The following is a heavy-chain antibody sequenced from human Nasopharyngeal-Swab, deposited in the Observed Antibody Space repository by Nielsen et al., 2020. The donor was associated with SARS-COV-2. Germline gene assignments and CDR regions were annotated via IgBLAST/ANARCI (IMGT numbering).Heavy chain of an antibody. V-gene: IGHV1-24*01. J-gene: IGHJ6*02. CDR1: GYTLTELS. D-gene: IGHD2-2*01. CDR3: RVVPAAMWYYYYGMDV. CDR2: FDPEDGET. Sequence: ASVKVSCKVSGYTLTELSMHWVRQAHGKGLEWMGGFDPEDGETIYAQKFQGRVTMTEDTSTDTAYMELSSLRSEDTAVYYCRVVPAAMWYYYYGMDVWGQGTTVTVSS.